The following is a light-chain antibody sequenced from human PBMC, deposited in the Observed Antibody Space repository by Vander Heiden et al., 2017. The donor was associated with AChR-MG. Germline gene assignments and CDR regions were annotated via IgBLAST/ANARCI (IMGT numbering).Light chain of an antibody. V-gene: IGKV1-39*01. J-gene: IGKJ4*01. CDR3: QQSYSTSDT. CDR1: QSISSY. Sequence: DIQMNQSPSSLSASVGDRVTITCRASQSISSYLNWYQQKPGKAPKLLIYAASSLQSGVPSRFSGSGSGTDFTLTISSLQPEDFATYYCQQSYSTSDTFGGGTKVEIK. CDR2: AAS.